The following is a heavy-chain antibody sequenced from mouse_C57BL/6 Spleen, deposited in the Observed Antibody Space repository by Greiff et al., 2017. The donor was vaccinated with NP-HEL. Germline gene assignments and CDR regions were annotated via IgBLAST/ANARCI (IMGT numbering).Heavy chain of an antibody. CDR2: ISSGGSYT. V-gene: IGHV5-6*01. CDR1: GFTFSSYG. D-gene: IGHD2-3*01. J-gene: IGHJ2*01. Sequence: EVKLMESGGDLVKPGGSLKLSCAASGFTFSSYGMSWVRQTPDKRLEWVATISSGGSYTYYPDSVKGRFTISRDNAKNTLYLQMSSLKSEDTAMYYCARDDGYLFDYWGQGTTLTVSS. CDR3: ARDDGYLFDY.